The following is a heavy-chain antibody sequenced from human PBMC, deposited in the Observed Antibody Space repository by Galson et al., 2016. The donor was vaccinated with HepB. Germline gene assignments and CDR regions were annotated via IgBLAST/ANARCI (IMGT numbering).Heavy chain of an antibody. D-gene: IGHD5-18*01. CDR2: ISSSGST. CDR1: GGSVSSRSYY. CDR3: ESGVGGSYGFH. Sequence: SETLSLTCTVSGGSVSSRSYYWGWIRQPPGKGLEWIGSISSSGSTFYNPSLKSRVTISVDTSNNQFSLKLTSVTAADTAVYYCESGVGGSYGFHWGQGTLVTVSS. J-gene: IGHJ4*02. V-gene: IGHV4-39*01.